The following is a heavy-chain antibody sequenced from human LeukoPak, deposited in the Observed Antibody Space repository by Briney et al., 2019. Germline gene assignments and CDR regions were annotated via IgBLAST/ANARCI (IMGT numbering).Heavy chain of an antibody. V-gene: IGHV4-38-2*02. CDR2: IYHSGST. D-gene: IGHD5-18*01. CDR3: AREPMVTSFDY. J-gene: IGHJ4*02. Sequence: SETLSLTCTVSGYYISSGYYWGWIRQPPGKGLEWIGSIYHSGSTYYNPSLKSRVTISVDTSKNQFSLKLSSVTAADTAVYYCAREPMVTSFDYWGQGTLVTVSS. CDR1: GYYISSGYY.